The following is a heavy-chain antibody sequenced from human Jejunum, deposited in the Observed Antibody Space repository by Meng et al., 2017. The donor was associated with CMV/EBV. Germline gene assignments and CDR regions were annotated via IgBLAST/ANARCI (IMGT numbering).Heavy chain of an antibody. V-gene: IGHV3-11*01. CDR1: GFTFGGFY. Sequence: CAASGFTFGGFYMVWVRQAPGKGLEWISHINGPATAVYYANSVKGRFTISRDNAQNSLYLQMDSLRVEDSAVYYCARDPRNKGLDPWGQGTLVTVSS. J-gene: IGHJ5*02. CDR3: ARDPRNKGLDP. CDR2: INGPATAV.